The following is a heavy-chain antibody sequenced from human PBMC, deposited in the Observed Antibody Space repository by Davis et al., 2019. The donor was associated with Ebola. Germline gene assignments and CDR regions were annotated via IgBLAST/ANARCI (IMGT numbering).Heavy chain of an antibody. CDR1: GGSISSSSSY. CDR3: ARPPAGFGELLYPYYFDY. J-gene: IGHJ4*02. CDR2: IYYSGSA. V-gene: IGHV4-39*01. D-gene: IGHD3-10*01. Sequence: PSETLSLTCTVSGGSISSSSSYWGWIRQPPGKGLEWIGTIYYSGSAFYNPSLKSRVTISVDTSKNQFSLKLSSLTAADTAVYYCARPPAGFGELLYPYYFDYWGQGTLVTVSS.